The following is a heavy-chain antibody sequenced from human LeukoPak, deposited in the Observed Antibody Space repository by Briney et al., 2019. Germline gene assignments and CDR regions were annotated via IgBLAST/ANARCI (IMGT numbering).Heavy chain of an antibody. J-gene: IGHJ5*02. CDR2: IKQDGSEK. Sequence: GGSLRLFCAASGFTFSSYWMSWVRQAPGKGLEWVANIKQDGSEKYYVDSVKGRFTISRDNAKNSLYLQMNSLRAEDTAVYYCARDIAVAGTGNWFDPWGQGTLVTVSS. D-gene: IGHD6-19*01. V-gene: IGHV3-7*01. CDR1: GFTFSSYW. CDR3: ARDIAVAGTGNWFDP.